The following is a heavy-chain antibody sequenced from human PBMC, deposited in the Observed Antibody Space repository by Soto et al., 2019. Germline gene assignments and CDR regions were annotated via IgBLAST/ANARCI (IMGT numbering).Heavy chain of an antibody. V-gene: IGHV3-48*02. J-gene: IGHJ4*02. CDR3: AREQYYYDSSGYTY. CDR2: ISSSSSTI. D-gene: IGHD3-22*01. CDR1: GFTFSSYS. Sequence: SGGSLRLSCAASGFTFSSYSMNWVRQAPEKGLEWVSYISSSSSTIYYADSVKGRFTISRDNAKNSLYLQMNSLRDEDTAVYYCAREQYYYDSSGYTYWGQGTLVTVSS.